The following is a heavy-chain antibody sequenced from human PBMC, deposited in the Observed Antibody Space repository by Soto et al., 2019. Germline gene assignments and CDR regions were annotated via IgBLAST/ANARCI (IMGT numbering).Heavy chain of an antibody. J-gene: IGHJ6*02. CDR1: GGTFSSYA. Sequence: SVKVSCKASGGTFSSYAISWVRQAPGQGLEWMGGIIPIFGTANYAQKFQGRVTITADESTSTAYMELSSLRSEDTAVYYCAKDPTYYDFWSGYQYYYYYGMDVWGQGTTVTVSS. CDR3: AKDPTYYDFWSGYQYYYYYGMDV. V-gene: IGHV1-69*13. D-gene: IGHD3-3*01. CDR2: IIPIFGTA.